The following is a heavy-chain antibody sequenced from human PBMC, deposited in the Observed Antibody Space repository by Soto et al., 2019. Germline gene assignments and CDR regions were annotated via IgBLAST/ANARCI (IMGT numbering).Heavy chain of an antibody. CDR1: GYTFTSYG. CDR3: ARDRQTVAGTIAY. CDR2: ISPYFGKT. Sequence: HVQLVQSGPEVKKPGTSVKVSCKSSGYTFTSYGYTWVRQAPGQGLEWLGWISPYFGKTNYAQKFQGRMTLTTDTSRCTAVMELKSLKTDDTAVYYGARDRQTVAGTIAYLHPGTMVTAAS. V-gene: IGHV1-18*01. D-gene: IGHD6-19*01. J-gene: IGHJ4*02.